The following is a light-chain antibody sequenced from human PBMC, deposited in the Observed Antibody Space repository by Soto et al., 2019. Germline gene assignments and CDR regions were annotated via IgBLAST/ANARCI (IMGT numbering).Light chain of an antibody. V-gene: IGKV1-5*01. Sequence: DIQMTQSPSTLSPSVGDRVTITCRASRSISDWLAWYQQKPGKAPELLIFDASYLKSGVPSRFSGSGSGTEFTLTISRLQPDDVATYYCLQYSSHSWTFGQGTKVDIK. J-gene: IGKJ1*01. CDR1: RSISDW. CDR3: LQYSSHSWT. CDR2: DAS.